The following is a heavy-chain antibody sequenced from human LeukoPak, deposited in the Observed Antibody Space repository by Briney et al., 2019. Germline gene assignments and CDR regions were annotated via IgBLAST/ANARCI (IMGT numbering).Heavy chain of an antibody. V-gene: IGHV3-9*01. CDR2: ISWNSGSI. CDR3: AKVSSIAVAGDFDY. J-gene: IGHJ4*02. D-gene: IGHD6-19*01. Sequence: PGGSLRLSCAASGFTFDDYAMHWVRQAPGKGLEWVSGISWNSGSIGYADSVKGRFTISRDNAKNSLYLQMNSLRAEDTALYYCAKVSSIAVAGDFDYWGQGTLVTVSS. CDR1: GFTFDDYA.